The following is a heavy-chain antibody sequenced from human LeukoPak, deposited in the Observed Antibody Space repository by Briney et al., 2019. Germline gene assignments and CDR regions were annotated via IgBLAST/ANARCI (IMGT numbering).Heavy chain of an antibody. D-gene: IGHD3-10*01. CDR3: AKSTTYGSESYSYYFDY. Sequence: GGSLRLSCAASGFTVSSKYMTWVRQAPGKGLEGVSVIYTSGSTYYADSVKGRFTISRDNSENTLYLQMNSLRVEDTAVYYCAKSTTYGSESYSYYFDYWGQGTLVTVSS. CDR1: GFTVSSKY. V-gene: IGHV3-53*01. CDR2: IYTSGST. J-gene: IGHJ4*02.